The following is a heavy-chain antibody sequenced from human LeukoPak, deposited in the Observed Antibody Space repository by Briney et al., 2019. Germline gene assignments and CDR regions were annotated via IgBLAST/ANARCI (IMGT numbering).Heavy chain of an antibody. D-gene: IGHD2-2*01. Sequence: GGSLRLSCAASGFTFSSYSMNWVRQAPGKGLEWVSSISSSSYIYYADSVKGRFTISRDNAKNSLYLQMNSLRAEDTAVYYCARGGAFNCLSSTSCYLSLSWAYYYGMDVWGQGTTVTVSS. CDR1: GFTFSSYS. J-gene: IGHJ6*02. CDR3: ARGGAFNCLSSTSCYLSLSWAYYYGMDV. V-gene: IGHV3-21*01. CDR2: ISSSSYI.